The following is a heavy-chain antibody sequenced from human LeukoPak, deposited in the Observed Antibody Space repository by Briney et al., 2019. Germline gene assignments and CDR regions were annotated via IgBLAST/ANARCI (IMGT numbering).Heavy chain of an antibody. V-gene: IGHV3-66*02. D-gene: IGHD6-6*01. CDR1: GFTVSSNY. Sequence: PGGSLRLSCAASGFTVSSNYMSWVRQAPGKGLEWVSDIYSGGSAFYADSVKGRFTISRDNSKNTLYLQMNSLRPGDTAVYYCATSTRPTDYYYYYYMDVWGKGTTVTVSS. CDR3: ATSTRPTDYYYYYYMDV. J-gene: IGHJ6*03. CDR2: IYSGGSA.